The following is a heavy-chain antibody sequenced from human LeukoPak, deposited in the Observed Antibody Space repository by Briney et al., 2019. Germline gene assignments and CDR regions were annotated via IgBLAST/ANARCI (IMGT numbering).Heavy chain of an antibody. J-gene: IGHJ4*02. CDR1: GFTFSSYA. CDR2: ISGSGGST. Sequence: PGGSLRLSCAASGFTFSSYAMSWVRQAPGKGLEWVSAISGSGGSTYYADSVKGRFTISRDNSKNTLYLQTNSLRAEDTAVYYCVTAAAGTGLSDYWGQGTLVTVSS. V-gene: IGHV3-23*01. CDR3: VTAAAGTGLSDY. D-gene: IGHD6-13*01.